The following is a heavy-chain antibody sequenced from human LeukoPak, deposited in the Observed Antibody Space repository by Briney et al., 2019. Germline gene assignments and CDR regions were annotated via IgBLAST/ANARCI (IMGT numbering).Heavy chain of an antibody. CDR2: ISSSGSTI. CDR3: AKDYDFWTYSYYFDY. V-gene: IGHV3-11*04. D-gene: IGHD3-3*01. CDR1: GFTFSDYY. Sequence: GGSLRLSCAASGFTFSDYYMSWIRQAPGKGLEWVSYISSSGSTIYYADSVKGRFTISRDNAKNSLYLQMNSPRAEDMAVYYCAKDYDFWTYSYYFDYWGQGTLVTVSS. J-gene: IGHJ4*02.